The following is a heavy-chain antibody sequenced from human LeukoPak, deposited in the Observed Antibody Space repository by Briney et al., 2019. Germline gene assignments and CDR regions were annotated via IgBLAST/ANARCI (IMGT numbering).Heavy chain of an antibody. Sequence: ASVNVSCKASGYTFTSYAMHWVRQAPGQRLEWMGWINAGNGNTKYSQKFQGRVTITRDTSASTAYMELSSLGSEDTAVYYCARPLYYYDSSGYYTHYFDYWGQGTLVAVSS. D-gene: IGHD3-22*01. V-gene: IGHV1-3*01. J-gene: IGHJ4*02. CDR3: ARPLYYYDSSGYYTHYFDY. CDR2: INAGNGNT. CDR1: GYTFTSYA.